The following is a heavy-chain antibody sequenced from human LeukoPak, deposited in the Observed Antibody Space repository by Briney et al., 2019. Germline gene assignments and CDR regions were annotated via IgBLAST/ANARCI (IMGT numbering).Heavy chain of an antibody. V-gene: IGHV3-13*01. D-gene: IGHD3-22*01. CDR2: IGTAGDT. Sequence: GRSLRLSCAAAGFTFSSYDMHWVRQATGKGLEWVSAIGTAGDTYYPGSVKGRFTISRENAKNSLYLQMNSLRAGDTAVYYCARALRYDSSGPTDAFDIWGQGTMVTVSS. J-gene: IGHJ3*02. CDR3: ARALRYDSSGPTDAFDI. CDR1: GFTFSSYD.